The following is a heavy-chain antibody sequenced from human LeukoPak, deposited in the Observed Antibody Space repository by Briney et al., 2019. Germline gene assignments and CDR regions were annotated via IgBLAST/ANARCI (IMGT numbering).Heavy chain of an antibody. V-gene: IGHV4-34*01. CDR3: ARTRHYYGAGSYLRRTDNEFDY. CDR1: GGSFSGYY. J-gene: IGHJ4*02. Sequence: SETLSLTCAVYGGSFSGYYWSWIRQPPGKGLEWIGEINHSGSTNYNPSLKSRVTISVDTSKNQFSLKLSSVTAADTAVYYCARTRHYYGAGSYLRRTDNEFDYSGQGTLGTVSS. D-gene: IGHD3-10*01. CDR2: INHSGST.